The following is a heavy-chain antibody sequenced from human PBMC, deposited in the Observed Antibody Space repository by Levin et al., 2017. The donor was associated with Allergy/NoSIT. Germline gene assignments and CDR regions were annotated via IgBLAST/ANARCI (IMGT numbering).Heavy chain of an antibody. V-gene: IGHV3-30*18. J-gene: IGHJ6*02. D-gene: IGHD2-2*01. CDR2: IAYDGSKK. CDR3: AKGKGSTSPLDV. Sequence: GGSLRLSCAASGFTFSYHGMHWVRQAPGKGLEWVAVIAYDGSKKYHADSVKGRFTISRDNSKNTLYPQMNSLRGEDTGVYYCAKGKGSTSPLDVWGQGTTVTVSS. CDR1: GFTFSYHG.